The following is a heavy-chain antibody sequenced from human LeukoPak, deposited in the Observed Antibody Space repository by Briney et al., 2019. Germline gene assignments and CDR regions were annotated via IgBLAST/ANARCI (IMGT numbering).Heavy chain of an antibody. Sequence: SETLSLTCVVSSFSISNGFYWVWIRQPPGKGLEWIGNVFYSGVTYYNPSLMSRVTISVDTSKNQCSLKLNSVTAADTAVYYCARDRGGRTGYASGDFDFWGQGVLVTVSS. J-gene: IGHJ4*02. V-gene: IGHV4-38-2*02. D-gene: IGHD5-12*01. CDR3: ARDRGGRTGYASGDFDF. CDR1: SFSISNGFY. CDR2: VFYSGVT.